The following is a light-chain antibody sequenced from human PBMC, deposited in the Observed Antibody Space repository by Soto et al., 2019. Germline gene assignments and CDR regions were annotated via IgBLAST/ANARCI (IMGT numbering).Light chain of an antibody. V-gene: IGKV1-5*03. CDR1: QSISSW. CDR3: QQYNSYWPT. J-gene: IGKJ2*01. Sequence: DIQMTQSPSTLSASVGDRVTITCRASQSISSWLAWYQQKPGKAPKLLSYKASSLASGVPSRFSGSGSGTEFTLTISSLQPDDFATYYCQQYNSYWPTFGQGTKLEIK. CDR2: KAS.